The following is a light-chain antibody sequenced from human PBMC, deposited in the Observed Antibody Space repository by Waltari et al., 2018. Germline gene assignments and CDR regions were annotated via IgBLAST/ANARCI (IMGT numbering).Light chain of an antibody. CDR1: SSDFRKYHL. J-gene: IGLJ3*02. CDR2: EDI. Sequence: QSALTQPASVSGSPGQSTTISCTGISSDFRKYHLVSWYQQHPGEAPKLILYEDIKQPSGVSNRFSGSKSGDTASLTISGLQAEDESDYYCCSYAGVSTWVFGGGTKVTVL. V-gene: IGLV2-23*01. CDR3: CSYAGVSTWV.